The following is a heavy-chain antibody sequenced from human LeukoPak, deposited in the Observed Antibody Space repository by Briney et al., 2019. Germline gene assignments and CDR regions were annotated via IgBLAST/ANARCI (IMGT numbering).Heavy chain of an antibody. CDR1: GGSISSYY. CDR2: IYASGDT. D-gene: IGHD6-19*01. Sequence: SETLSLTCTVSGGSISSYYWSWIRQPAGKGLEWIGRIYASGDTKYNPSLKSRVAMSVDTSKNYFSLRLTSVTAADTAVYYCASGGMAGRWPLNYWGRGTLVTVSS. V-gene: IGHV4-4*07. J-gene: IGHJ4*02. CDR3: ASGGMAGRWPLNY.